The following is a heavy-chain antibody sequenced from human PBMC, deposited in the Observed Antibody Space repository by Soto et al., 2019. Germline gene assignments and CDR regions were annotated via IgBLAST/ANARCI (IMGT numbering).Heavy chain of an antibody. J-gene: IGHJ6*02. V-gene: IGHV1-69*13. CDR2: IIPIFGTA. D-gene: IGHD6-19*01. CDR3: ASIERPYSRGWYTKSYYYYGMDV. Sequence: ASVKVSCKASGGTFSSYAISWVRQAPGQGLEWMGGIIPIFGTANYAQKFQGRVTITADESTSTAYMELSSLRSEDTAVYYCASIERPYSRGWYTKSYYYYGMDVWGQGTTVTVSS. CDR1: GGTFSSYA.